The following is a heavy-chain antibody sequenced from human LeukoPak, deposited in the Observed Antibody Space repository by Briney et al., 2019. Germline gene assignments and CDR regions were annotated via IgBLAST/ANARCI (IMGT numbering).Heavy chain of an antibody. CDR2: ISYDGSNK. V-gene: IGHV3-30*18. CDR3: AKDFNDYGDF. Sequence: GGSLRLSCAASGFTFSSYGMHWVRQAPGKGPEWVAVISYDGSNKYYADSVKGRFTISRDNSKNTLYLQMNSLRAEDTAVYYCAKDFNDYGDFWGQGTLVTVSS. J-gene: IGHJ4*02. CDR1: GFTFSSYG. D-gene: IGHD2-8*01.